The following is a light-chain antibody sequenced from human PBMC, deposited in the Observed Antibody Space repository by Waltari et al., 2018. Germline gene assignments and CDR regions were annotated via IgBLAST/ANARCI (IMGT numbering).Light chain of an antibody. J-gene: IGKJ1*01. CDR1: QIVPSNF. CDR2: GAS. Sequence: EIVLTQSPGTLSLSPGERATLSCRANQIVPSNFLAWHQQKPGQAPRLLIYGASSRATGIPDRFSGGGSGTDFTLTITRLEPEDSAVYFCQQYGSAPRTCGQGTKVEIK. V-gene: IGKV3-20*01. CDR3: QQYGSAPRT.